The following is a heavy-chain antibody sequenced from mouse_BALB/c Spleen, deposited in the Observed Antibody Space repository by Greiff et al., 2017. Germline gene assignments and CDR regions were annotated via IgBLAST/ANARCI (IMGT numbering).Heavy chain of an antibody. CDR1: GYAFTNYL. J-gene: IGHJ2*01. CDR3: ARIPNYYGSSYLFDY. Sequence: QVQLQQSGAELVRPGTSVKVSCKASGYAFTNYLIEWVKQRPGQGLEWIGVINPGSGGTNYNEKFKGKATLTADKSSSTAYMQLSSLTSDDSAVYFCARIPNYYGSSYLFDYWGQGTTLTVSS. V-gene: IGHV1-54*03. CDR2: INPGSGGT. D-gene: IGHD1-1*01.